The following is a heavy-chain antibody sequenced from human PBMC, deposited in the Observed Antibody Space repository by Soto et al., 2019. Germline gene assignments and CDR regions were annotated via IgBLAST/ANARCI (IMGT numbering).Heavy chain of an antibody. CDR3: ATPYYDSWSGYYTDYYGMDV. CDR2: FDPEDGET. Sequence: ASVKVSCKVSGYTLTELSMHWVRQAPGKGLEWMGGFDPEDGETIYAQKFQGRVTMTEDTSTDTAYMELSSLRSEDTAVYYCATPYYDSWSGYYTDYYGMDVWGQGTTVTVSS. V-gene: IGHV1-24*01. CDR1: GYTLTELS. J-gene: IGHJ6*02. D-gene: IGHD3-3*01.